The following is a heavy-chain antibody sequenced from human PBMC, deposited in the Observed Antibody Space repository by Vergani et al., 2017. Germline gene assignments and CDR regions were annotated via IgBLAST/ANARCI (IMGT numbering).Heavy chain of an antibody. V-gene: IGHV4-38-2*01. Sequence: QVRLEESGPGLVKPSETLSLTCSVSGYSIGSGSYWAWIRQSPGEGLQWLTSIHNRGKTYHNPSLKSRVSVSLDTPKNRFSLNLATVTAAGTAGYYCAISQCDYWYLDLWGPGSLVTVSS. CDR1: GYSIGSGSY. CDR2: IHNRGKT. CDR3: AISQCDYWYLDL. J-gene: IGHJ2*01. D-gene: IGHD2-21*01.